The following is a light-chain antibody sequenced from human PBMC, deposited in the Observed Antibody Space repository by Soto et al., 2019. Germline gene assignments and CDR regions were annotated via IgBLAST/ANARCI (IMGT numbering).Light chain of an antibody. Sequence: QSALTQPASVSGSPGQSITISCTGTSSDVGSYNLVSWYQQHPGKAPKLMIYEVSKRPSGVSNRFPGSKSGNTASLTISGLQAEDEADYYCCSCAGGSTLFGGGTKLTVL. J-gene: IGLJ2*01. CDR1: SSDVGSYNL. CDR2: EVS. CDR3: CSCAGGSTL. V-gene: IGLV2-23*02.